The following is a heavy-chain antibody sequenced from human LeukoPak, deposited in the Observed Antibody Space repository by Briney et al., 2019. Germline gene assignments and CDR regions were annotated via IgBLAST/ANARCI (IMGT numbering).Heavy chain of an antibody. J-gene: IGHJ2*01. Sequence: GGSLRLSCAASGFTFSSYWMSWVRQAPGKGLEWVASIKQDGSEKYYVDSVKGRFTISRDNAKNSLYLQMNSLRAEDTAVYYCAKGSSTYSITSYWYFDLWGRGTLVTVSS. V-gene: IGHV3-7*01. D-gene: IGHD6-13*01. CDR2: IKQDGSEK. CDR3: AKGSSTYSITSYWYFDL. CDR1: GFTFSSYW.